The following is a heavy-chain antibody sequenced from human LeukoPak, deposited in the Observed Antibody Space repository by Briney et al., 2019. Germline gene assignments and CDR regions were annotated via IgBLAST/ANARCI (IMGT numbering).Heavy chain of an antibody. D-gene: IGHD2-21*02. Sequence: GESVKISCKGSGYSFTNYWIGWVRQMPGKGLEWMGIIYPGDSDTRYSPSFQGQVTISADKSIGTAYLQWSSLKASDTAMYYCARHTRDSTPLFDYWGQGTLVTVSS. CDR1: GYSFTNYW. J-gene: IGHJ4*02. V-gene: IGHV5-51*01. CDR2: IYPGDSDT. CDR3: ARHTRDSTPLFDY.